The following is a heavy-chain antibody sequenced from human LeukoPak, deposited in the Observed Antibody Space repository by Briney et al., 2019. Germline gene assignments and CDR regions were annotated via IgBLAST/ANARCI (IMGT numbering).Heavy chain of an antibody. J-gene: IGHJ4*02. CDR2: IKEDGSRN. CDR3: ARQLSGWYDADPY. Sequence: GRSLRLSCAASGFTFSNYWMSWVRQAPGKGLEWVANIKEDGSRNHYVDSVKGRFTISRDNAKGSLYLQMNSLRAEDMAVYYCARQLSGWYDADPYWGQGTLVTVSS. CDR1: GFTFSNYW. V-gene: IGHV3-7*05. D-gene: IGHD6-19*01.